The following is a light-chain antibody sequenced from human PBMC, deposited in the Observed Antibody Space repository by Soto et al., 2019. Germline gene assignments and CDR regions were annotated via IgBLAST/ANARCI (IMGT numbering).Light chain of an antibody. J-gene: IGKJ3*01. CDR3: QEYSKWPLFT. CDR1: QSVGRN. V-gene: IGKV3-15*01. Sequence: EIVVTQSPGILSVSPGDRATLSCRASQSVGRNLAWYQQKPGQAPTLLIYAASTRATGLPARFSGSGSGTDFTLTSSSLQSEDFAVYCWQEYSKWPLFTFGPGTRVDIK. CDR2: AAS.